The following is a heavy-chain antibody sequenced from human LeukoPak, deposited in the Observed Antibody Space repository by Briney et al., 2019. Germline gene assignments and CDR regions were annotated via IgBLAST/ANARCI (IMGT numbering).Heavy chain of an antibody. CDR1: GFTFSSYG. CDR2: ISYDGSNK. CDR3: AKDGEIAGATADY. V-gene: IGHV3-30*18. Sequence: PGRSLRLSCAASGFTFSSYGMHWVRQAPGKGLERVAVISYDGSNKYYADSVKGRFTISRDNSKNTLYLQMNSLRAEDTAVYYCAKDGEIAGATADYWGQGTLVTVSS. D-gene: IGHD1-26*01. J-gene: IGHJ4*02.